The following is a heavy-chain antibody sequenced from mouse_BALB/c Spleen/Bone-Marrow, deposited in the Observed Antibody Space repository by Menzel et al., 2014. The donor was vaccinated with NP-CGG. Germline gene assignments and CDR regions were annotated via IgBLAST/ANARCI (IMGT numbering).Heavy chain of an antibody. CDR3: ARNFYGSSYFDY. J-gene: IGHJ2*01. Sequence: VQLQQSGPELVRPGVSVKLSCKGSGYTFTAYATHWVKQSHAKSLEWIGLISTYSGNTHYNQNFKGKATMTVDKSSSTAYMELARLTSEDSAIYYCARNFYGSSYFDYWGRGTTLTVSS. CDR2: ISTYSGNT. D-gene: IGHD1-1*01. CDR1: GYTFTAYA. V-gene: IGHV1-67*01.